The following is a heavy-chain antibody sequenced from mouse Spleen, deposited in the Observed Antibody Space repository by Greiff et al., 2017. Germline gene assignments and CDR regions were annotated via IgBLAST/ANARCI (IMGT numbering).Heavy chain of an antibody. D-gene: IGHD1-1*01. V-gene: IGHV5-9-3*01. CDR3: ARITSSWFAY. CDR2: ISSGGGNT. CDR1: GFTFSSYA. Sequence: EVQLVESGGGLVKLGGSLKLSCAASGFTFSSYAMSWVRQTPEKRLEWVATISSGGGNTYYPDSVKGRFTISRDNAKNTLYLQMSSLKSEDTAMYYCARITSSWFAYWGQGTLVTVSA. J-gene: IGHJ3*01.